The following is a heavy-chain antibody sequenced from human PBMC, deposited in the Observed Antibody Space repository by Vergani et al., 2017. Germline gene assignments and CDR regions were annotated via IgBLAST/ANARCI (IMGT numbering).Heavy chain of an antibody. CDR2: IYYSGST. CDR1: GGSISSSSYY. J-gene: IGHJ4*02. V-gene: IGHV4-39*01. D-gene: IGHD3-10*01. CDR3: ARHTYYGSGSYPDY. Sequence: QVQLQESGPGLVKPSETLSLTCTVSGGSISSSSYYWGWIRQPPGKGLEWIGSIYYSGSTYYNPSLKSRVTISVDTSKNQFSLKLSSVTAADTAVYYCARHTYYGSGSYPDYWGQGTLVTVSS.